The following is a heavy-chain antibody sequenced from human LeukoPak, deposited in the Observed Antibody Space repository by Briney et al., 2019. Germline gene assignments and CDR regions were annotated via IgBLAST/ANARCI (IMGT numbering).Heavy chain of an antibody. J-gene: IGHJ4*02. CDR1: GFTFSSYA. Sequence: GALRLSCAASGFTFSSYAMSWVRQAPGKGLEWVSAISGSGGSTYYADSVKGRFTISRDNSKNTLYLQMNSLRAEDTAVYYCAKDSSSSWYTNWGQGTLVTVSS. CDR3: AKDSSSSWYTN. D-gene: IGHD6-13*01. CDR2: ISGSGGST. V-gene: IGHV3-23*01.